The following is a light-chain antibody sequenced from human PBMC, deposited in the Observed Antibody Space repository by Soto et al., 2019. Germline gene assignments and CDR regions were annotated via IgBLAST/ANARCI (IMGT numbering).Light chain of an antibody. CDR3: QQDNSFPLT. CDR1: HGISSC. J-gene: IGKJ4*01. V-gene: IGKV1-12*01. CDR2: DAS. Sequence: DIQMPQSPSSVSASVGDRVTITLLASHGISSCLAWHQQKPEKAPKLVIYDASSLQSGVPSRFSGSGSGTDFTLTISSLQPEDFATYYCQQDNSFPLTFGGGTKVDIK.